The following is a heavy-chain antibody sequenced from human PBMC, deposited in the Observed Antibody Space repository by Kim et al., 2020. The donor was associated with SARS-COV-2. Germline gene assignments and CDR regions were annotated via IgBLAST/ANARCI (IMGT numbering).Heavy chain of an antibody. J-gene: IGHJ4*02. CDR1: GLNFGDED. CDR3: TRSRYAYTSDY. D-gene: IGHD2-2*01. V-gene: IGHV3-49*03. Sequence: GSLRLSCAASGLNFGDEDMSWFRQAPGKGLEWVGFIRNKDFRGTTEYAASVQGRFTISRDDTTSIVYLQMDSVKTEDTAVYYCTRSRYAYTSDYWGLG. CDR2: IRNKDFRGTT.